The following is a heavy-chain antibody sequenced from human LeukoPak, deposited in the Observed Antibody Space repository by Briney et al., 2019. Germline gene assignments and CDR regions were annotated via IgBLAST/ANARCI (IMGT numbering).Heavy chain of an antibody. CDR3: ARVNALRYFDWFDYYYYYYYMDV. Sequence: ASVKVSCKASGYTFTSYGISWVRQAPGQGLEWMGWISAYNGNTNYAQKLQGRVTMTTDTSTSTAYMELRSLRSDDTAVYYCARVNALRYFDWFDYYYYYYYMDVWGKGTTVTISS. V-gene: IGHV1-18*01. J-gene: IGHJ6*03. CDR1: GYTFTSYG. CDR2: ISAYNGNT. D-gene: IGHD3-9*01.